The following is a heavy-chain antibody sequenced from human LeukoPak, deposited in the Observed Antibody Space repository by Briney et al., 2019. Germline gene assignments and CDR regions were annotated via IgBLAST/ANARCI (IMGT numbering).Heavy chain of an antibody. CDR2: ISGSGGST. Sequence: PGGSLRLSCAASGFSLSSFGMNWVRQAPGKGLEWVSAISGSGGSTYYADSVKGRFTISRDNSKNTLYLQMNSLRAEDTAVYYCAKDPEQLPYFGNWFDPWGQGTLVTVSS. CDR1: GFSLSSFG. V-gene: IGHV3-23*01. J-gene: IGHJ5*02. CDR3: AKDPEQLPYFGNWFDP. D-gene: IGHD2-2*01.